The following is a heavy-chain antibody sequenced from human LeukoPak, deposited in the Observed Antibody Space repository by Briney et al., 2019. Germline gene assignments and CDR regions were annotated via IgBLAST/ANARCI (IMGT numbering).Heavy chain of an antibody. J-gene: IGHJ5*02. CDR2: IRHDGTDQ. D-gene: IGHD7-27*01. V-gene: IGHV3-30*02. CDR1: GFTFS. CDR3: AKDGNWASVS. Sequence: GGSLRLSRVGPGFTFSVHWVRQVPGKGLEWLTFIRHDGTDQHYADSVRGRFTISRDNSKNTVYLQMNSLRPEDTALYYCAKDGNWASVSWGQGTLVTVSS.